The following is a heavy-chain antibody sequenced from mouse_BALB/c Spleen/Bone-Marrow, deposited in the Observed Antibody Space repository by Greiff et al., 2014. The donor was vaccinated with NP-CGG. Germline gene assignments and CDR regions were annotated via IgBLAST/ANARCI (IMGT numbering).Heavy chain of an antibody. J-gene: IGHJ4*01. V-gene: IGHV2-9*02. D-gene: IGHD1-1*01. CDR2: IWADGSK. CDR1: GFSLTNYG. CDR3: ARITTGAGAMDY. Sequence: QVQLQQSGPGLVAPSQSLSITCTVSGFSLTNYGVHWVRQPPGKGLEWLGVIWADGSKNYNSALMSRLSISKDNSKSQVFFKMNSLQTDDTAMYYCARITTGAGAMDYWGQGTSVTVSS.